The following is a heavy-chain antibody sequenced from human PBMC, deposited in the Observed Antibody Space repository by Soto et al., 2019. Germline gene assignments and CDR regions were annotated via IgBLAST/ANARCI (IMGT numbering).Heavy chain of an antibody. V-gene: IGHV3-23*01. CDR2: ISGSGGST. D-gene: IGHD2-15*01. J-gene: IGHJ5*02. CDR1: GFTFSSYA. Sequence: GGSLRLSCAASGFTFSSYAMSWVRQAPGKGLEWVSAISGSGGSTYYADSVKGRFTISRDNSKNTLYLQMNSLRAEDTAVYYCAKRLILGYCSGGSCYSWFDPWGQGTLVTVSS. CDR3: AKRLILGYCSGGSCYSWFDP.